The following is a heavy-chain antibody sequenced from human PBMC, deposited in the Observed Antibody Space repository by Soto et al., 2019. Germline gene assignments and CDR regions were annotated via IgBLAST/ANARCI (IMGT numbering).Heavy chain of an antibody. CDR1: GFSLSTSGVG. Sequence: ESGPTLVNPTQTLTLTCTFSGFSLSTSGVGVGWIRLPPGKALEWLALIYWNDDKRYSPSLKSRLTITKDTSKNQVVLTMTNMDPVDTATYYCAHRGHMYSSSWYVDYWGQGTLVTVSS. V-gene: IGHV2-5*01. J-gene: IGHJ4*02. D-gene: IGHD6-13*01. CDR3: AHRGHMYSSSWYVDY. CDR2: IYWNDDK.